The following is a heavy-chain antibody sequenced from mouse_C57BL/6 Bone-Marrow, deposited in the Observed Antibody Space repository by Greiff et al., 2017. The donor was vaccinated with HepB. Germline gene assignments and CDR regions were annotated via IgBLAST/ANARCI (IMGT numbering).Heavy chain of an antibody. V-gene: IGHV1-55*01. CDR3: ASGITTVVAPYFDY. CDR2: IYPGSGST. CDR1: GYTFTSYW. J-gene: IGHJ2*01. D-gene: IGHD1-1*01. Sequence: VQLQQPGAELVKPGASVKMSCKASGYTFTSYWITWVKQRPGQGLEWIGDIYPGSGSTNYNEKFKSKATLTVDTSSSTAYMQLSSLTSEDSAVYYCASGITTVVAPYFDYWGQGTTLTVSS.